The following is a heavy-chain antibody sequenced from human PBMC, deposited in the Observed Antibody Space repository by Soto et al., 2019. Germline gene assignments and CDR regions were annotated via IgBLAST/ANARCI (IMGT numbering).Heavy chain of an antibody. CDR3: ARGSGSQYSYYYGMDV. D-gene: IGHD3-10*01. J-gene: IGHJ6*02. CDR1: GFTFSSYW. Sequence: PGGSLRLSCAASGFTFSSYWMSWVRQAPGKGLEWVANIKQDGSEKYYVDSVKGRFTISRDNAKNSLYLQMNSLRAEDTAVYYCARGSGSQYSYYYGMDVWGQGTTVTVSS. V-gene: IGHV3-7*03. CDR2: IKQDGSEK.